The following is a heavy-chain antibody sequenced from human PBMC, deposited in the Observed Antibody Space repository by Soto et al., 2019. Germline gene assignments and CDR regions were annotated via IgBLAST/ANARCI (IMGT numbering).Heavy chain of an antibody. CDR3: ARHCSCGSCYTHDAFDI. V-gene: IGHV4-39*01. Sequence: QLQLQESGPGLVKPSETLSLTCTVSGGSISSSSYYWGWIRQPPGKGLEWIGSIYYSGSTYYNPSLKSRVTISVDTSKNQFSLKLSSVTAADTAVYYCARHCSCGSCYTHDAFDIWGQGTMVTVSS. J-gene: IGHJ3*02. D-gene: IGHD2-15*01. CDR2: IYYSGST. CDR1: GGSISSSSYY.